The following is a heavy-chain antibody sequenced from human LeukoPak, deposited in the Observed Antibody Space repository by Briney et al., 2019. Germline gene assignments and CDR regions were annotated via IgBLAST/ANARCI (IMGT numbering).Heavy chain of an antibody. CDR1: GYTFTNYY. D-gene: IGHD3-22*01. V-gene: IGHV1-46*01. J-gene: IGHJ4*02. CDR3: ARRSSDYYWAFDY. Sequence: ASVTVSCKASGYTFTNYYMHWVRQAPGQGLEWMGIIKPSGGSTSYAQKFQGRVTMTRDTSTSTVYMELSSLRSEDTAVYYCARRSSDYYWAFDYWGQGTLVTVSS. CDR2: IKPSGGST.